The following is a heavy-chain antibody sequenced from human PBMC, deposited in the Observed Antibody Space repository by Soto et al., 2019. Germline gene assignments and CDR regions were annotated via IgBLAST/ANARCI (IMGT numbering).Heavy chain of an antibody. V-gene: IGHV4-34*01. CDR2: INHSGST. CDR3: ARGGGIAAAGSLYYYYMDV. J-gene: IGHJ6*03. Sequence: SETLSLTCAVYGGSFSGYYWSWIRQPPGKGLEWIGEINHSGSTNYNPSLKSRVTISVDTSKNQFSLKLSSVTAADTAVYYCARGGGIAAAGSLYYYYMDVWGEGTTVTVSS. CDR1: GGSFSGYY. D-gene: IGHD6-13*01.